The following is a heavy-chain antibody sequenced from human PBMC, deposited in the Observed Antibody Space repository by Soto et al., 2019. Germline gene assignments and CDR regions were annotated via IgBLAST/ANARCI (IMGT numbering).Heavy chain of an antibody. CDR2: INPATGAA. CDR1: GYPVTAYY. J-gene: IGHJ3*02. Sequence: QLHLVQSGAVVKKPGASVTVSCSASGYPVTAYYMHWVRQAPGRGLEWMGGINPATGAAKYTQTFLGRVTMTRDTSTSTVFMELSGLPSEDTAVFYCARGGGVGVAGSAAFDMWGQGTWVTVSS. CDR3: ARGGGVGVAGSAAFDM. V-gene: IGHV1-2*02. D-gene: IGHD3-3*01.